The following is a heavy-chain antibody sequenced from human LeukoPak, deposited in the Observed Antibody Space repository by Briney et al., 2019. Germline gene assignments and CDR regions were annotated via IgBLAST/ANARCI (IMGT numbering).Heavy chain of an antibody. CDR3: ARTDFSKVTAY. D-gene: IGHD2-21*02. CDR2: ISSSSSYI. V-gene: IGHV3-21*01. J-gene: IGHJ4*02. Sequence: GGSLRLSCAASEFTFSSYSMNWVRQAPGKGLEWVSSISSSSSYIYYADSVKGRFTISRDNAKNSLYLQMNSLRAEDTAVYYCARTDFSKVTAYWGQGTLVTVSS. CDR1: EFTFSSYS.